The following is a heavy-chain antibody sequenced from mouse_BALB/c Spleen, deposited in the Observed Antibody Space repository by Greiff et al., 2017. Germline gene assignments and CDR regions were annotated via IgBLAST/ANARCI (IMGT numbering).Heavy chain of an antibody. CDR2: IWSGGST. Sequence: QVQLKESGPGLVQPSQSLSITCTVSGFSLTSYGVHWVRQSPGKGLEWLGVIWSGGSTDYNAAFISRLSISKDNSKSQVFFKMNSLQANDTAIYYCARNRGNYGYAMDYWGQGTSVTVSS. CDR1: GFSLTSYG. J-gene: IGHJ4*01. D-gene: IGHD2-1*01. V-gene: IGHV2-2*02. CDR3: ARNRGNYGYAMDY.